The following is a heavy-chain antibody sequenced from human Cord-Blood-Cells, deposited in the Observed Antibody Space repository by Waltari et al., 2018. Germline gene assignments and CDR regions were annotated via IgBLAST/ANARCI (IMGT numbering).Heavy chain of an antibody. CDR2: FDPEDGET. CDR1: GYTLTELS. CDR3: ATGPLLSGSYYYFDY. D-gene: IGHD1-26*01. Sequence: QVQLVQSGAEVKKPGASVKVSCQVSGYTLTELSMHWVRKAPGKGLAWMGGFDPEDGETIYAQKFQGRVTMTEDTSTDTAYMELSSLRSEDTAVYYCATGPLLSGSYYYFDYWGQGTLVTVSS. J-gene: IGHJ4*02. V-gene: IGHV1-24*01.